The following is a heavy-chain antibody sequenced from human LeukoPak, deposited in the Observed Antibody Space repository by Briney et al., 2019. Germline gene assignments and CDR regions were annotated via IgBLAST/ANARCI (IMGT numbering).Heavy chain of an antibody. D-gene: IGHD2-15*01. V-gene: IGHV1-18*01. CDR1: HYTFTSYG. Sequence: ASVKVSCKASHYTFTSYGISWVRQAPGQGLEWMGWISAYNGNTNFAQKLQGRVTMTTDTSTSTAYMELRSLRSDDTAVYYCARDLGYCGGGSCYPMYYFDYWGQGALVTVSS. J-gene: IGHJ4*02. CDR2: ISAYNGNT. CDR3: ARDLGYCGGGSCYPMYYFDY.